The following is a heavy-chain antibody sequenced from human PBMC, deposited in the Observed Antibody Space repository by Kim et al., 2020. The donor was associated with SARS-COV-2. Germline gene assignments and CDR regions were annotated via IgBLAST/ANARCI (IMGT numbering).Heavy chain of an antibody. V-gene: IGHV4-39*07. J-gene: IGHJ4*02. Sequence: YYNPPLKSRDTTSVDTSKSQFSLKLNSVPAADTAVYDCARYERFEYGFDYWGQGTLVTVSS. CDR3: ARYERFEYGFDY. D-gene: IGHD3-10*01.